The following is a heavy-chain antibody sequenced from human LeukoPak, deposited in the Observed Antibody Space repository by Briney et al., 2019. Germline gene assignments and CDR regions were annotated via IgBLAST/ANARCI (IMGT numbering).Heavy chain of an antibody. D-gene: IGHD3-22*01. CDR3: ARATTMIAFDY. J-gene: IGHJ4*02. CDR2: INPNSGGT. V-gene: IGHV1-2*02. Sequence: ASVTVSCKASGYTFTGYYMHWVRQAPGQGLEWMGWINPNSGGTNYAQKFQSRVTMTRDTSISTGYMELSRLRSDDTAVYYCARATTMIAFDYWGQGTLVTVSS. CDR1: GYTFTGYY.